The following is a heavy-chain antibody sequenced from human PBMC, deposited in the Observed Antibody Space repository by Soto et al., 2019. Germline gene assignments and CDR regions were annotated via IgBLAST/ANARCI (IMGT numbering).Heavy chain of an antibody. D-gene: IGHD3-16*01. Sequence: SETLSLTCTVYGDSITNNRWWSWFRQPPGKGPELIGEIYHTGIANYNPSLESRVAFSVDKSKNQFSLSLTSVTAADTAVYYCVSKLGPYYCGLDVWGQGTTVTVSS. J-gene: IGHJ6*02. CDR1: GDSITNNRW. V-gene: IGHV4-4*02. CDR3: VSKLGPYYCGLDV. CDR2: IYHTGIA.